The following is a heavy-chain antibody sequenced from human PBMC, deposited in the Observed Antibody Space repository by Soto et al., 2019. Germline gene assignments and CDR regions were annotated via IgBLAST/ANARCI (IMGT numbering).Heavy chain of an antibody. Sequence: QVELLESGGGVVQPGTSLRLSCVGSGFTFRSYVIHWVRQAPGKGLEWVALTSYDGSGKYYGDSVRGRFTISRDNSRNTVDLQMDSLRLEDTALYYCARWGTTGGLDVWGQGTLVSVSS. CDR3: ARWGTTGGLDV. D-gene: IGHD3-16*01. V-gene: IGHV3-30*19. CDR2: TSYDGSGK. J-gene: IGHJ1*01. CDR1: GFTFRSYV.